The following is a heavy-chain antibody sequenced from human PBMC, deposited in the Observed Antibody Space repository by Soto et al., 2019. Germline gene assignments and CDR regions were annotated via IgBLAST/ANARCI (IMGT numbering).Heavy chain of an antibody. J-gene: IGHJ6*02. Sequence: SETLSLPCTVTGGSMTSGDQYWTWIRHRPGEGLEWFGYINHRGSLYYNPSLKSRVSISVDTSKNQFSLNLSSVTAADTAVYYCAREVPEGQARNMDVWGQGTTVTVSS. V-gene: IGHV4-31*03. CDR2: INHRGSL. CDR3: AREVPEGQARNMDV. CDR1: GGSMTSGDQY.